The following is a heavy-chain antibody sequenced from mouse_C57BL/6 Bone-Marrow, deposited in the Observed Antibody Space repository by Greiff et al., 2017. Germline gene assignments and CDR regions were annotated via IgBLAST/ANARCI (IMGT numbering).Heavy chain of an antibody. D-gene: IGHD1-1*01. Sequence: EVNVVESGGGLVQPGGSMKLSCVASGFTFSNYWMNWVRQSPEKGLEWVAQIRLKSDNYATHYAESVKGRFTISRDDSKSSVYLQMNNLRAEDTGIYYCTGGGSSYVYYAMDYWGQGTSVTVSS. J-gene: IGHJ4*01. CDR2: IRLKSDNYAT. CDR1: GFTFSNYW. V-gene: IGHV6-3*01. CDR3: TGGGSSYVYYAMDY.